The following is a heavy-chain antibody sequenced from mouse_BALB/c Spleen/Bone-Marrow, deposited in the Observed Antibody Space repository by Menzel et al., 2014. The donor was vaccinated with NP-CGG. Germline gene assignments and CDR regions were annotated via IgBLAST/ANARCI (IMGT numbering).Heavy chain of an antibody. D-gene: IGHD1-1*01. CDR3: AKGHYGSSPFAY. J-gene: IGHJ3*01. CDR2: IWRGGTT. V-gene: IGHV2-5-1*01. Sequence: VQLVESGPSLVQPSQSLSITCTVSGFSLXNYGIYWVRQSPGKGLEWLGVIWRGGTTDYNAAFTSRLSITKDNSKSQVFFKMNSLQADDTAIYYCAKGHYGSSPFAYWGQGTLVTVSA. CDR1: GFSLXNYG.